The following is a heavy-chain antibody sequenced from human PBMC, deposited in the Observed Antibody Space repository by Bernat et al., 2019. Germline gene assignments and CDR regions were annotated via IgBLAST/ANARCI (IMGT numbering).Heavy chain of an antibody. V-gene: IGHV4-39*01. CDR1: GGSISSSSYY. Sequence: QLQLQESGPGLVKPSETLSLTCTVSGGSISSSSYYWGWIRQPPGKGLEWIGSIYYSGSTYYNPSLKSRVTISVDTSKNQFSLKLSSVTAADTAVYYCARRYSNSRSYYATFDPWGQGTLVTVSS. J-gene: IGHJ5*02. CDR2: IYYSGST. D-gene: IGHD4-4*01. CDR3: ARRYSNSRSYYATFDP.